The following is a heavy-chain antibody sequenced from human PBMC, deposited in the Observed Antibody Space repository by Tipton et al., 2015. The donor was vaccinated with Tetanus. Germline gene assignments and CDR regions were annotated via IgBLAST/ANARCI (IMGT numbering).Heavy chain of an antibody. J-gene: IGHJ4*02. V-gene: IGHV3-21*01. D-gene: IGHD6-25*01. CDR3: ASGSALDY. CDR1: GFIFSSYT. CDR2: ISSTTTYI. Sequence: SLRLSCAVSGFIFSSYTMNWVRLVPGKGLEWVASISSTTTYIYYADSVRGRFTISRDNAKNSLYLQMNSLRAEDTAVYYCASGSALDYWGQGTLVIVSS.